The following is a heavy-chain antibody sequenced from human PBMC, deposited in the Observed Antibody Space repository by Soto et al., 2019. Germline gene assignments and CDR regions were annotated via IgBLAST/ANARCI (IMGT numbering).Heavy chain of an antibody. V-gene: IGHV3-15*07. CDR2: IKSKTDGGST. Sequence: EVQLVESGGGLVKPGGSLRLSCAASGFTFSNAWMNWVRQAPGKGLEWVGHIKSKTDGGSTDYGAPVKDRFTISRDDSKNTLYLQMNSLNTEDTAVYYCTTRWRPLGVWQLMRPFYYYGMDVWGQGTTVTVSS. CDR1: GFTFSNAW. D-gene: IGHD6-6*01. CDR3: TTRWRPLGVWQLMRPFYYYGMDV. J-gene: IGHJ6*02.